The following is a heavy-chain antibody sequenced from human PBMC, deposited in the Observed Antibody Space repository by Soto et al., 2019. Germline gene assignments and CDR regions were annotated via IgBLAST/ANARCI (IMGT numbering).Heavy chain of an antibody. D-gene: IGHD2-15*01. CDR1: GGSITTGGYY. J-gene: IGHJ4*02. CDR3: ARTKCSGGSCYSWYLDY. Sequence: PSETLSLTCTVSGGSITTGGYYWSWIRQLPGKGLEWIGHRYYSESTYYNPSLKSRVSISLDTSRNQFSLKLSFVTAADTAMYYCARTKCSGGSCYSWYLDYWGQITQVTVSS. V-gene: IGHV4-31*03. CDR2: RYYSEST.